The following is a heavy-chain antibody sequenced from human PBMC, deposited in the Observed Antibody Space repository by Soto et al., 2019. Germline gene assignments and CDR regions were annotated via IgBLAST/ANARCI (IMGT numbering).Heavy chain of an antibody. V-gene: IGHV1-8*01. D-gene: IGHD3-10*01. CDR1: GYTFTSYD. CDR3: ARSPRNYYALGSYSYFRH. CDR2: MNPNSGNT. J-gene: IGHJ1*01. Sequence: ASVKVSCKASGYTFTSYDINWVRQATGQGLEWMGWMNPNSGNTDYAPKFQGRVTMTMNTSIGTAYMELSSLRSEDTAVYYCARSPRNYYALGSYSYFRHWGQGTLVTVSS.